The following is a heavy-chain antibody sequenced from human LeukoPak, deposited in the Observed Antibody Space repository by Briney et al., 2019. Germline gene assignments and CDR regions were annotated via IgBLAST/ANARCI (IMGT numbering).Heavy chain of an antibody. V-gene: IGHV3-23*01. CDR3: ARDPSSTSGYLDD. D-gene: IGHD2-2*01. CDR1: GFTFTDYS. Sequence: LPGGSLRLSCAASGFTFTDYSMSWVRQAPGKGLEWVSGLGRSGENRYYATSVRGRFSISRDNSKNTLYLQMNSLRAEDTAVYYCARDPSSTSGYLDDWGQGALVTVSS. J-gene: IGHJ4*02. CDR2: LGRSGENR.